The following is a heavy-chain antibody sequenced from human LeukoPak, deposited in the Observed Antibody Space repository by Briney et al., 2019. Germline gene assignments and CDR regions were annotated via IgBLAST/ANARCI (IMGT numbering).Heavy chain of an antibody. J-gene: IGHJ4*02. D-gene: IGHD3-22*01. CDR2: IRQDGSDE. Sequence: GGSLRLSCAASGISLSSLWMSWFRQAPGKGLEWVADIRQDGSDEHYVASVKGRFTISRDNAKNSLYLQMNSLRAEDTAVYYCARVWYYYDSSGYLPPDYWGQGTLVTVSS. CDR1: GISLSSLW. CDR3: ARVWYYYDSSGYLPPDY. V-gene: IGHV3-7*01.